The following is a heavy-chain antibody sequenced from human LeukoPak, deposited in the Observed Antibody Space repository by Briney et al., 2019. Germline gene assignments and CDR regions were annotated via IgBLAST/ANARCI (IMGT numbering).Heavy chain of an antibody. Sequence: SETLSLTCTVSGGSISSSNFYWGWIRQSPEKGLEWIGSIFYTGTTYYNPSLKSRVTISIDTSQNRFSLRLTSVTAADTAPYYWARSADNWFDPWGQGTLVTVSS. V-gene: IGHV4-39*01. CDR1: GGSISSSNFY. CDR3: ARSADNWFDP. CDR2: IFYTGTT. J-gene: IGHJ5*02.